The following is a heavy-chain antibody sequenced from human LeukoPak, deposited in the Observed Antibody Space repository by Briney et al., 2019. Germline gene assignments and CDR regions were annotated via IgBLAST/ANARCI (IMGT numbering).Heavy chain of an antibody. Sequence: GGSLRLSCAASGFTFSSYSMNWVRQAPGKGLEWVSSISSSSSYIYYADSVKGRFTISRDNAKNSLYLQMNSLRAEDTAVYYCARDPTRMVATVVPMDVWGQGTTVTVSS. V-gene: IGHV3-21*04. CDR3: ARDPTRMVATVVPMDV. D-gene: IGHD5-12*01. CDR2: ISSSSSYI. CDR1: GFTFSSYS. J-gene: IGHJ6*02.